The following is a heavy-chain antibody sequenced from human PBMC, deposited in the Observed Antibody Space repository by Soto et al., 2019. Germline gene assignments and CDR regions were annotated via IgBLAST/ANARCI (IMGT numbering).Heavy chain of an antibody. V-gene: IGHV4-34*01. CDR3: ARGEPGALPHYYYYYMDV. CDR1: GGSFSGYY. J-gene: IGHJ6*03. CDR2: INHSGST. Sequence: SETLSLTCAVYGGSFSGYYWSWILQPPGKGLEWIGEINHSGSTNYNPSLKSRVTISVDTSKNQFSLKLSSVTAADTAVYYCARGEPGALPHYYYYYMDVWGKGTTVTVSS. D-gene: IGHD3-16*02.